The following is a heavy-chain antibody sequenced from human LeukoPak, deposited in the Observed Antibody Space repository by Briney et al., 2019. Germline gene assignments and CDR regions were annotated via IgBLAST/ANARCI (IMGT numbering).Heavy chain of an antibody. V-gene: IGHV3-21*01. Sequence: GGSLRLSCGASAFTFSRYSMDWVRQARGKGREGVSSISSDSRYIYYADSVKGRFTISRDNAKNSLYLQMNRLRAEDTAVYYCATYSGYDYFDHWGQGTLVSVSS. CDR1: AFTFSRYS. D-gene: IGHD5-12*01. J-gene: IGHJ4*02. CDR3: ATYSGYDYFDH. CDR2: ISSDSRYI.